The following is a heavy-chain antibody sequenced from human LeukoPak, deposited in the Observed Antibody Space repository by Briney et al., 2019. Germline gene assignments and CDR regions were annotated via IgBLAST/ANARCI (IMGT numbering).Heavy chain of an antibody. Sequence: ASVKVSCKVSGYTLTELSMHWVRQAPGKGLEWMGGFDPEDGETIYAQKFQGRVTMTEDTSTDTAYMELSSLRSEDTAVYYCARGAVTTPDGNYYYGMDVWGQGTTVTVSS. CDR1: GYTLTELS. J-gene: IGHJ6*02. CDR3: ARGAVTTPDGNYYYGMDV. D-gene: IGHD4-17*01. V-gene: IGHV1-24*01. CDR2: FDPEDGET.